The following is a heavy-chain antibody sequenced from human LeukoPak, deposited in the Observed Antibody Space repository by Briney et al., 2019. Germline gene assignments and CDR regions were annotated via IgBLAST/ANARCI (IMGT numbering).Heavy chain of an antibody. Sequence: PSETLSLTCTVSGESISGFYWTWIRQPPGKGLEWIGYMYYSGSTNYNPSLKSRVTISVDTSKNQFSLKLSSVTAADTAVYYCARDARRGWFDPWGQGTLVTVSS. V-gene: IGHV4-59*01. CDR3: ARDARRGWFDP. CDR2: MYYSGST. J-gene: IGHJ5*02. CDR1: GESISGFY. D-gene: IGHD3-10*01.